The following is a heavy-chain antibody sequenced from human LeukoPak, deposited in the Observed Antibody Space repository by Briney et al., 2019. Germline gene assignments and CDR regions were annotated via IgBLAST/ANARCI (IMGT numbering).Heavy chain of an antibody. D-gene: IGHD3-10*01. Sequence: SETLSLTCTVSGGSISSYYWRWIRQPPGKALEWIGYIYYSGSTNYNPSLKGRVTISVDTSKNQFSLKLSSVTAADTAVYYCARDRGGSGSQDYYYYGMDVWGKGTTVTVSS. J-gene: IGHJ6*04. CDR1: GGSISSYY. CDR3: ARDRGGSGSQDYYYYGMDV. CDR2: IYYSGST. V-gene: IGHV4-59*01.